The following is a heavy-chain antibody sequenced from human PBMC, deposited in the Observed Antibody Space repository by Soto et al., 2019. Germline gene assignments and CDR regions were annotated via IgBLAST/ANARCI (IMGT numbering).Heavy chain of an antibody. CDR2: ISSSGSTI. Sequence: LSLTCTVSGGSISSSSYYWGWIRQAPGKGLEWVSYISSSGSTIYYEDSVKGRFTISRDNAKNSLYLQMNNLRAEDTAVYYCARDRSSSWYGRGYHYYGMDVWGQGTTVTVSS. D-gene: IGHD6-13*01. CDR3: ARDRSSSWYGRGYHYYGMDV. J-gene: IGHJ6*02. CDR1: GGSISSSSYY. V-gene: IGHV3-11*01.